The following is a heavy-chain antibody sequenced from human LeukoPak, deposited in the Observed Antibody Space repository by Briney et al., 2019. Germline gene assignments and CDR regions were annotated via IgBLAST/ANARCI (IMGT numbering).Heavy chain of an antibody. J-gene: IGHJ6*02. CDR3: AKDIGADYYYGMDV. V-gene: IGHV3-9*01. Sequence: GGSLRLSCAASGFTFDDYAMHWVRQAPGKGLEWVSGISWNSGSIGYADSVKGRFTISRDNAKNSLYLQMNSLRAEDTASYYCAKDIGADYYYGMDVWGQGTTVTVSS. CDR2: ISWNSGSI. D-gene: IGHD4/OR15-4a*01. CDR1: GFTFDDYA.